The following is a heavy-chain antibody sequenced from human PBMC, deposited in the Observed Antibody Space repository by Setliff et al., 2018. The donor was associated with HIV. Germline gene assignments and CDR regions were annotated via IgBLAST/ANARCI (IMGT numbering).Heavy chain of an antibody. CDR2: IYNTGST. Sequence: PSETLSLTCTVSGGSISSYYWGWIRQHPGKGLEWIGYIYNTGSTYHSPSLESRVTISIDTSKNQFSLKLRSVTATDTAVYYCARHLWFYYVAESYGYFDYWGQGSLVTVSS. V-gene: IGHV4-59*08. CDR3: ARHLWFYYVAESYGYFDY. J-gene: IGHJ4*02. CDR1: GGSISSYY. D-gene: IGHD3-10*01.